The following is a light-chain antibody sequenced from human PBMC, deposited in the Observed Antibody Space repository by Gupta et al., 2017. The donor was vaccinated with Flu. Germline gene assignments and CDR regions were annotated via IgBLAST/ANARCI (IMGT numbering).Light chain of an antibody. CDR1: QSRLHSNGYNY. CDR2: LGF. J-gene: IGKJ2*01. V-gene: IGKV2-28*01. Sequence: SGRSRQSRLHSNGYNYLDWYRQKPGQSPQLLIYLGFNRASGVPARFSGTASGTDFTLKISRVEAEDVGVYYCMQALHTPPTFGQGTKLEIK. CDR3: MQALHTPPT.